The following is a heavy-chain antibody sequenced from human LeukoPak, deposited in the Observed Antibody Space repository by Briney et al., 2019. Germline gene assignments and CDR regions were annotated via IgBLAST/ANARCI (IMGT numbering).Heavy chain of an antibody. Sequence: GGSLRLSCAASGXTFSNHWLHWVRQAPGKGLVWVSRINGDGTSTIYADSVKGRFTISRDNAKGTVYLQMNSLRAEDTAVYYCARTGSGGDLDIWGQGTMVTVSS. D-gene: IGHD2-15*01. CDR3: ARTGSGGDLDI. CDR1: GXTFSNHW. J-gene: IGHJ3*02. CDR2: INGDGTST. V-gene: IGHV3-74*01.